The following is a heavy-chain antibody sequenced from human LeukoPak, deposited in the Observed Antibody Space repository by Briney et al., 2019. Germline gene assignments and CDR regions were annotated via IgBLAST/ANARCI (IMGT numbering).Heavy chain of an antibody. J-gene: IGHJ5*02. Sequence: GASVKVSCKASGYTFTSYYMPWVRQAPGQGLEWMGIINPSGGSTSYAQKFQGRVTMTRDTSTSTVYMELSGLRSEDTAVYYCARGHNIAVAGSWFDPWGQGTLVTVSS. V-gene: IGHV1-46*01. CDR2: INPSGGST. D-gene: IGHD6-19*01. CDR3: ARGHNIAVAGSWFDP. CDR1: GYTFTSYY.